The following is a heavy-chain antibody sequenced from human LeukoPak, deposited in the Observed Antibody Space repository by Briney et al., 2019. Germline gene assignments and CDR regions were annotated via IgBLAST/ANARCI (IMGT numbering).Heavy chain of an antibody. J-gene: IGHJ4*02. Sequence: GGSLRLSCAASGFTFSSYAMSWVRQAPGKGLEWVSATSGSGGSTYYADSVKGRFTISRDNSKNTLYLQMNSLRAEDTAVYYCAKDSLIVVVPAAIGRDFDYWGQGTLVTVSS. CDR3: AKDSLIVVVPAAIGRDFDY. D-gene: IGHD2-2*02. CDR2: TSGSGGST. CDR1: GFTFSSYA. V-gene: IGHV3-23*01.